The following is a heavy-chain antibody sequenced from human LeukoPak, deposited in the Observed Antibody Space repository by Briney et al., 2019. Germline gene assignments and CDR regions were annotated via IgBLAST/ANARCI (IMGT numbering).Heavy chain of an antibody. CDR2: INHSGST. CDR1: GGSFSGYY. Sequence: SETLSLTCAVYGGSFSGYYWSWIRQPPGKGLEWIGEINHSGSTNYNPSLKSRVTISVDTSKNQFSLKLSSVSAADTAVYYCARSPTRAIAARVYWYFDLWGRGTLVTVSS. V-gene: IGHV4-34*01. CDR3: ARSPTRAIAARVYWYFDL. J-gene: IGHJ2*01. D-gene: IGHD6-6*01.